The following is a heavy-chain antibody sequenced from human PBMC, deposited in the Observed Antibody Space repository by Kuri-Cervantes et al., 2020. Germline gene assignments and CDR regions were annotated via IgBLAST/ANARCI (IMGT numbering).Heavy chain of an antibody. CDR3: AKDWAWFDP. CDR1: GFTVSSNY. J-gene: IGHJ5*02. V-gene: IGHV3-23*01. CDR2: ISGSGGST. Sequence: LSLTCAASGFTVSSNYMSWVRQAPGKGLEWVSAISGSGGSTYYADSVKGRFTISRDNSKNTLYLQMNSLRAEDTAVYYCAKDWAWFDPWGQGTLVTVSS. D-gene: IGHD7-27*01.